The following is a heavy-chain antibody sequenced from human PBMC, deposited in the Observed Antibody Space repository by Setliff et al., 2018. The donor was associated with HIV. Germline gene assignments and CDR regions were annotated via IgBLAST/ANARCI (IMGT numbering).Heavy chain of an antibody. V-gene: IGHV4-59*11. Sequence: SETLSLTCSVFGGSMNSHYWSWIRQPPGKGLEWIGLIYYTGVPTYNTSLKSRVTMSVDRSKNQFSLRLTSVTAADAAMYYCARVARVHPFDPWGQGTLVTVSS. CDR2: IYYTGVP. CDR1: GGSMNSHY. J-gene: IGHJ5*02. CDR3: ARVARVHPFDP.